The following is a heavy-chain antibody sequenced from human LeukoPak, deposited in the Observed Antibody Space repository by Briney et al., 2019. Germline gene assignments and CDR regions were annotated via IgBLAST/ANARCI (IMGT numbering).Heavy chain of an antibody. CDR1: GFTFSSYS. CDR2: MSSSSSTI. CDR3: AKEGFDS. V-gene: IGHV3-48*01. Sequence: GGSLRLSCAASGFTFSSYSMNWVRQAPGKGLEWVSYMSSSSSTIYYADSVKGRFTISRDNSKNTLYLQMNSLRAEDTAVYYCAKEGFDSWGQGTLVTVSS. J-gene: IGHJ4*02.